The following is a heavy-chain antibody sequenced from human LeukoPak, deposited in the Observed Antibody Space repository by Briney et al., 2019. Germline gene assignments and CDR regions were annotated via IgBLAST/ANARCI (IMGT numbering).Heavy chain of an antibody. V-gene: IGHV3-66*04. CDR1: GFTVSSNY. D-gene: IGHD6-13*01. CDR3: AGRASSSWELDY. J-gene: IGHJ4*02. Sequence: GGSLRLSCAASGFTVSSNYMSWVRQAPGKGLEWVSVIYSGGSTYYADSVKGRFTISRDNSKNTLYLQMNSLRAEDTAVYYCAGRASSSWELDYWGQGTLVTVSS. CDR2: IYSGGST.